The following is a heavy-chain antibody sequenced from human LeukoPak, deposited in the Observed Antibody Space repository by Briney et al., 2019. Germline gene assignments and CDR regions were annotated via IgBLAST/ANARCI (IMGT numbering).Heavy chain of an antibody. CDR1: GFTFSSYG. D-gene: IGHD3-10*01. CDR3: GRDSGGSGTYFSPYGMDV. Sequence: GGSLRLSCAASGFTFSSYGMQWVRQAPGKGLEWVAVISYDGSDKYYADSVKGRCTISRDTSKNTLFLQMSSLRAEDSAVYYCGRDSGGSGTYFSPYGMDVWGQGTTVIVSS. J-gene: IGHJ6*02. V-gene: IGHV3-30*03. CDR2: ISYDGSDK.